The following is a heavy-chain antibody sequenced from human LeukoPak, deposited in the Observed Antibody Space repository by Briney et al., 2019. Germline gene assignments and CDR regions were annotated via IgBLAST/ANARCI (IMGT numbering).Heavy chain of an antibody. J-gene: IGHJ3*02. CDR2: IIPILRSA. Sequence: SVKVSCKTSGVTFSNNSITWVRQAPGQGLEWLGGIIPILRSASYTQKFRGRLRMTSDESTTTAYMELSSLSSDDTAMYFCARARTSIRFTDSFDIWSQGTLVTVSS. D-gene: IGHD2-21*01. CDR1: GVTFSNNS. CDR3: ARARTSIRFTDSFDI. V-gene: IGHV1-69*13.